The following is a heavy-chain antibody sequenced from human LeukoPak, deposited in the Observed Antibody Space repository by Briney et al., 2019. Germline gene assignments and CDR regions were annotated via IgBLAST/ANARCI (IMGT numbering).Heavy chain of an antibody. D-gene: IGHD6-25*01. CDR2: INHSGST. CDR1: GGSFSGYY. V-gene: IGHV4-34*01. CDR3: ARDIGWSSGWQGNWFDP. Sequence: SETLSLTCAVYGGSFSGYYWSWIRQPPGKGLEWIGEINHSGSTNYNPSLKSRVTISVDTSKNQFSLKLSSVTAADTAVYYCARDIGWSSGWQGNWFDPWGQGTLVTVSS. J-gene: IGHJ5*02.